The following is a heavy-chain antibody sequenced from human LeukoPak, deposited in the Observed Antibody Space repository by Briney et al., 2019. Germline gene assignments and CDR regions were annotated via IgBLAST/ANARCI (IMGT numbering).Heavy chain of an antibody. D-gene: IGHD4-11*01. Sequence: GESLKISCKGSGYSFTSYWIGWVRQMPGKGLEWMGIIYPGDSDTRYSPSFQDQVTISADKSISAAYLQWSSLKASDTAVYYCARTTDYLNWFDPWGQGTLVTVSS. CDR1: GYSFTSYW. CDR3: ARTTDYLNWFDP. J-gene: IGHJ5*02. V-gene: IGHV5-51*01. CDR2: IYPGDSDT.